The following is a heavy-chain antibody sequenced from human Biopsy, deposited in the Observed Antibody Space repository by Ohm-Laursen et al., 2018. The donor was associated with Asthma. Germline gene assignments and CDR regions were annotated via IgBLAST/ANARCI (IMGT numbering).Heavy chain of an antibody. CDR1: GFTFSNYG. CDR3: VKDHSAGYYYFDD. D-gene: IGHD2-21*01. V-gene: IGHV3-64D*08. J-gene: IGHJ4*02. CDR2: IATDGPNK. Sequence: SLRLSCAASGFTFSNYGMYWVRQAPGRGPEYVSFIATDGPNKFYADSVKGRFTVSRDNSKHTLYLHMTGLRADDTGVYYCVKDHSAGYYYFDDWGQGAQVTVSS.